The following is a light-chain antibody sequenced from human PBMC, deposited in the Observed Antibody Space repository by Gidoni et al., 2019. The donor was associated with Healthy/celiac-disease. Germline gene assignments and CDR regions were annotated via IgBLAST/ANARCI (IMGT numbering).Light chain of an antibody. Sequence: SYVLTPPPSGSVAPGQTARITCGGNNIGSKSVHWYQEKPGQAPVLVVYDDSDRPSGIPERFSGSNSGNTATLTISRVEAGDEADYYCQVWDSSSDHREVFGGGTKLTVL. J-gene: IGLJ2*01. CDR2: DDS. CDR1: NIGSKS. CDR3: QVWDSSSDHREV. V-gene: IGLV3-21*02.